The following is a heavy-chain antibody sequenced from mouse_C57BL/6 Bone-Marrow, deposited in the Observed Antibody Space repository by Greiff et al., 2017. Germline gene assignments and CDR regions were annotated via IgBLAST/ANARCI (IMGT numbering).Heavy chain of an antibody. CDR2: IYPGGGCT. CDR1: GYTFTNYW. Sequence: QVQLQQSGAELVRPGTSVKMSCKASGYTFTNYWIGWAKQRPGHGLAWIGDIYPGGGCTNYNEKFKGKATLTADKSSSTAYMQFSSLTSEDSAIYSCARARRYFDYWGQGTTLTVSS. J-gene: IGHJ2*01. CDR3: ARARRYFDY. V-gene: IGHV1-63*01.